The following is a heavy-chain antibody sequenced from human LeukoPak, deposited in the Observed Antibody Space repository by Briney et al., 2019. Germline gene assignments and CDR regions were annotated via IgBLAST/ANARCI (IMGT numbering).Heavy chain of an antibody. CDR3: ARDSLGCSSTSCYAQYYFDY. Sequence: ASVKVSCKASGGTFSSYAISWVRQAPGQGLEWMGGIIPISGTANYAQKFQGRVTITADESTSTAYMELSSLRSEDTAVYYCARDSLGCSSTSCYAQYYFDYWGQGTLVTVSS. CDR2: IIPISGTA. CDR1: GGTFSSYA. V-gene: IGHV1-69*01. D-gene: IGHD2-2*01. J-gene: IGHJ4*02.